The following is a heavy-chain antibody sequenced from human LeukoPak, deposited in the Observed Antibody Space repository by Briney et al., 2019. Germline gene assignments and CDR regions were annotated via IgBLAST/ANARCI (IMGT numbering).Heavy chain of an antibody. J-gene: IGHJ4*02. CDR1: GFTFSYYA. CDR3: ARQGDTGSWYFDY. Sequence: PGRSLRLSCAASGFTFSYYAMHWVRQAPGKGLEWVAVIPYDGSNKYYADSVKGRFTISRDNSKSTLYLQMDSLTAGDTAVYYCARQGDTGSWYFDYWGQGTLVTVSS. D-gene: IGHD2-21*02. CDR2: IPYDGSNK. V-gene: IGHV3-30-3*01.